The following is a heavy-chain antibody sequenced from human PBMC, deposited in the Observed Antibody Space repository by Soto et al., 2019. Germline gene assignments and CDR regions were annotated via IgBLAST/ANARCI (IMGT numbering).Heavy chain of an antibody. V-gene: IGHV1-18*01. CDR2: INSYNGNT. D-gene: IGHD6-19*01. CDR3: ARTRPYSSGWPPGRWFDP. J-gene: IGHJ5*02. CDR1: GYTCTLYC. Sequence: RATVKVSCKASGYTCTLYCISCVLQYPLEGLEWMGCINSYNGNTTYAQKLQGRVTMTTDTSTSSAYMELRSMRPDDTAVYYCARTRPYSSGWPPGRWFDPWGQGTLVTVSS.